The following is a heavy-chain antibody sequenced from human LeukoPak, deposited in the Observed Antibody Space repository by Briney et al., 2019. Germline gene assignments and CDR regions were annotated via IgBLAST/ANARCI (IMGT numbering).Heavy chain of an antibody. Sequence: GGSLRLSCAASGFTFSSYAMSWVRQAPGKGLEWVSAISGSGGSTYYADSVKGRFTISRDNSKNTPYLQMNSLRAEDTAVYYCAKDWVTMVRGVIDFDYWGQGTLVTVSS. D-gene: IGHD3-10*01. CDR3: AKDWVTMVRGVIDFDY. CDR2: ISGSGGST. V-gene: IGHV3-23*01. CDR1: GFTFSSYA. J-gene: IGHJ4*02.